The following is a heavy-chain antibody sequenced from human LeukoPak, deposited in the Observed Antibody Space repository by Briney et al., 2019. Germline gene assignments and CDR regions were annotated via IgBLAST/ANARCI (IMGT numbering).Heavy chain of an antibody. J-gene: IGHJ4*02. D-gene: IGHD3-10*01. CDR3: VSGSRITMVRGVISDY. CDR2: INHSGST. CDR1: GGSFSGYY. V-gene: IGHV4-34*01. Sequence: SETLTLTCAVYGGSFSGYYWSWIRQPPGKALEWIGEINHSGSTNYNPSLKSRVTISVDTSKNQFSLKLSSVTAADTAVYYCVSGSRITMVRGVISDYWGQGTLVTVSS.